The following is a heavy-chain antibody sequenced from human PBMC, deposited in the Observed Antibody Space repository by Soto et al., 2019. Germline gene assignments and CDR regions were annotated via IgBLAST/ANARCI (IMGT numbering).Heavy chain of an antibody. J-gene: IGHJ6*03. D-gene: IGHD2-2*01. Sequence: SQTLSLSCTVSGGSISSGGYYWSWIRQHPGKGLEWIGYIYYSGSTYYNPSLKSRVTISVDKSKNQFSLKLSSVTAADTAVYYCARGNSNCSSTSCYVGGQDYSYYMDVCGEGTTVTVSS. V-gene: IGHV4-31*03. CDR3: ARGNSNCSSTSCYVGGQDYSYYMDV. CDR1: GGSISSGGYY. CDR2: IYYSGST.